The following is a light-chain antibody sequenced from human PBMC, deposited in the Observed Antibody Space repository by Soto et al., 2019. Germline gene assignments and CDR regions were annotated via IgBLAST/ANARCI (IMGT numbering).Light chain of an antibody. CDR3: SSYTTRSTRV. Sequence: QSVLTQPASVSGSPGQSITISCTGNSSDVGAYDFVSWYQQHPDKAPKLMIYEVRYRPSGVSNRFSGSKSVNTATLTISGLQAEDEADYYCSSYTTRSTRVFGTGTKVTVL. J-gene: IGLJ1*01. CDR1: SSDVGAYDF. V-gene: IGLV2-14*03. CDR2: EVR.